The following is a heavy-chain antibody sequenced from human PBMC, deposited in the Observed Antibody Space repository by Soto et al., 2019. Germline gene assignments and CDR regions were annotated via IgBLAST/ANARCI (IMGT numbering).Heavy chain of an antibody. CDR3: ARGVYDFWSGHPKRLDY. CDR2: IRSKANTYAT. D-gene: IGHD3-3*01. CDR1: GFTFSGSA. J-gene: IGHJ4*02. V-gene: IGHV3-73*02. Sequence: EVPLVESGGGLVQPGGSLKLSCAASGFTFSGSAMHWVRQASGKGLEWVGRIRSKANTYATAYAVSVKGRFTISRDDSRNTAYLQMNSLKTEDTAVYYCARGVYDFWSGHPKRLDYWGQGTVVTVSS.